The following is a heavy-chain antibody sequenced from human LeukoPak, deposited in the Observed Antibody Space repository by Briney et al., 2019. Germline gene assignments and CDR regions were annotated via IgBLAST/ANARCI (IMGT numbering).Heavy chain of an antibody. D-gene: IGHD3-10*02. J-gene: IGHJ6*04. V-gene: IGHV3-21*01. CDR2: ISSSSSYI. Sequence: GGSLRLSCAASGFTFSNYRMNWVRQAPGKGLEWVSCISSSSSYIYYADSVKGRFTISRDNAKNSLYLQMNSLRAEDTAVYYCAELGITMIGGVWGKGTTVTISS. CDR1: GFTFSNYR. CDR3: AELGITMIGGV.